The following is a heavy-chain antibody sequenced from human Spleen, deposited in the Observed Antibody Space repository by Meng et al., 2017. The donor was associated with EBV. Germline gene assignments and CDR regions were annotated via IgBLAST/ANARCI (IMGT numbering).Heavy chain of an antibody. V-gene: IGHV4-59*01. J-gene: IGHJ4*02. Sequence: QGQLQEAGPGLVKPSETLSLTCTGSGGSIRSYYWSWIRQPPGKGLEWIGYINYLGGTNYNPSLKSRVTISVATSKNQLSLTLTSVTGADTAVYYCARATPGYSYGYTDSWGQGILVTVSS. D-gene: IGHD5-18*01. CDR3: ARATPGYSYGYTDS. CDR1: GGSIRSYY. CDR2: INYLGGT.